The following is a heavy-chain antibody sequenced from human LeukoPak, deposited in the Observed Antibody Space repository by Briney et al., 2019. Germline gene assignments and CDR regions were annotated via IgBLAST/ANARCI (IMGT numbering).Heavy chain of an antibody. CDR2: IIPIFGIA. D-gene: IGHD2-2*01. Sequence: ASVKVSCKASGGTFSSYAINWVRQAPGQGLEWMGRIIPIFGIANYAQKFQGRVTITADKSTSTAYMELSSLRSEDTAVYYCVSSTSSGYYYYYYGMDVWGQGTTVTVSS. CDR3: VSSTSSGYYYYYYGMDV. CDR1: GGTFSSYA. J-gene: IGHJ6*02. V-gene: IGHV1-69*04.